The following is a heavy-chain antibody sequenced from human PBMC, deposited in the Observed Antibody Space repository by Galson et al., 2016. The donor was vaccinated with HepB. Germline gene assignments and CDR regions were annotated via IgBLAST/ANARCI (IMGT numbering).Heavy chain of an antibody. CDR3: ARDWVGNSAVL. Sequence: SLRLSCAASGFAFSSYGMHWVRQGPGKGPEWMGVIWNDGGKKLYADSVKGRFTIFRDNSKNTVYLEMNSLTVEDTAVDDGARDWVGNSAVLWGQGTLVIVSS. D-gene: IGHD4-23*01. CDR2: IWNDGGKK. V-gene: IGHV3-33*01. CDR1: GFAFSSYG. J-gene: IGHJ4*02.